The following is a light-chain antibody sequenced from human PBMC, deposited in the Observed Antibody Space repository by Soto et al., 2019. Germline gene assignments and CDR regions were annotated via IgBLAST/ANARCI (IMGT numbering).Light chain of an antibody. J-gene: IGKJ4*01. CDR3: QQYKSYPLT. V-gene: IGKV1-5*01. CDR1: QSISSW. CDR2: DAS. Sequence: DIQMTQSPSTLSASVGDRVTITCRASQSISSWLAWYQQKPGKAPKLLIYDASSLESGVPSRFSGSGSGTEFTLTISSLQPDDFETYYCQQYKSYPLTFGGGTKVDI.